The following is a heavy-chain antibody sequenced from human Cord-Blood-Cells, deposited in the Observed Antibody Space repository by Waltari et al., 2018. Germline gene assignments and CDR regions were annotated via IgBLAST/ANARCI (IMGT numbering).Heavy chain of an antibody. Sequence: SSSYYWGWIRQPPGKGLEWIGSIYYSGSTYYNPSLKSRVTISVDTSKTQFSLKLSSVTAADTAVYYCARPNRDGYNYWFDPWGQGTLVTVSS. CDR3: ARPNRDGYNYWFDP. D-gene: IGHD5-12*01. J-gene: IGHJ5*02. V-gene: IGHV4-39*07. CDR2: IYYSGST. CDR1: SSSYY.